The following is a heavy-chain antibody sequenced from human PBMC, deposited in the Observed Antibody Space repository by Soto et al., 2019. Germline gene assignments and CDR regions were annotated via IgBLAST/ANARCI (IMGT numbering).Heavy chain of an antibody. CDR2: IYYSGST. J-gene: IGHJ5*02. Sequence: SETLSLTCTVSGGSISSYYWSWIRQPPGKGLEWIGYIYYSGSTNYNPSLKSRVTISVDTSKNQFSLKLSSVTAADTAVYYCARDGSGSSRRVNWFDPWGQGTLVTVSS. D-gene: IGHD3-10*01. CDR1: GGSISSYY. CDR3: ARDGSGSSRRVNWFDP. V-gene: IGHV4-59*01.